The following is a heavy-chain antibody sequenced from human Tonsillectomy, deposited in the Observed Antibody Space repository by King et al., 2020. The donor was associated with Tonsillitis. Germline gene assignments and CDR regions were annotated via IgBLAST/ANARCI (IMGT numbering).Heavy chain of an antibody. CDR2: ISGSGGST. Sequence: VQLVESGGGLVQPGGSLRLSCAASGFTFSSYAMNWVRQAPGKGLEWVPSISGSGGSTDYADSVKGRFTISRDKSKNTLYLQMNSLRAEDTAVYYCVGELRGGAFDIWGQGTMVTVSS. CDR3: VGELRGGAFDI. CDR1: GFTFSSYA. V-gene: IGHV3-23*04. J-gene: IGHJ3*02. D-gene: IGHD3-16*01.